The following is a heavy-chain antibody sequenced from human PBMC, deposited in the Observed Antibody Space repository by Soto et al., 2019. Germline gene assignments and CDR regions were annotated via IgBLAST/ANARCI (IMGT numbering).Heavy chain of an antibody. CDR2: ISFDGSNK. Sequence: QVQLVESGGGVVQPGKSRRLSCAASGFSFNNYAIHWVRQGPGKGLEWVAVISFDGSNKFYADSVKGRFTISRDNPKNIVFLQMDSLRTEDTALYYFARGATAIPTPLGYWGQEAVVTVSS. J-gene: IGHJ4*02. CDR1: GFSFNNYA. D-gene: IGHD2-21*02. V-gene: IGHV3-30-3*01. CDR3: ARGATAIPTPLGY.